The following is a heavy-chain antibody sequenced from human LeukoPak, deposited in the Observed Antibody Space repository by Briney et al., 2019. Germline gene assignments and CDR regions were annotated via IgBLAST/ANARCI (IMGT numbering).Heavy chain of an antibody. J-gene: IGHJ4*02. CDR1: GGSISSSSYY. Sequence: PSETLSLTYTVSGGSISSSSYYWGWIRQPPGKGLEWIGSTYYSGSTYYNPSLKSRVTISVDTSKNQFSLKLSSVTAADTAVYYCASRRRYDSSGYYGYWGQGTLVTVSS. D-gene: IGHD3-22*01. V-gene: IGHV4-39*07. CDR2: TYYSGST. CDR3: ASRRRYDSSGYYGY.